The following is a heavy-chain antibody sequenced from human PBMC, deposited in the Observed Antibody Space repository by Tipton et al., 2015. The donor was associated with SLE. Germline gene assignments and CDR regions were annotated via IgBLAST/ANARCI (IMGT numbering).Heavy chain of an antibody. D-gene: IGHD2/OR15-2a*01. V-gene: IGHV4-34*01. CDR3: ARARLLLYFDL. CDR1: GGSFSGYY. J-gene: IGHJ2*01. CDR2: INHSGST. Sequence: TLSLTCAVYGGSFSGYYWSWIRQPPGKGLEWIGEINHSGSTNYNPSLKSRVTISVGTSKNQFSLKLSSVTAADTAVYYCARARLLLYFDLWGRGTLVTVSS.